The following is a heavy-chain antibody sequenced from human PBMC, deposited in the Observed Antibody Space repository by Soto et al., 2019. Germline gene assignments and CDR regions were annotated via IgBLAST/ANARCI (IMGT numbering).Heavy chain of an antibody. D-gene: IGHD3-10*01. CDR1: GYFIRTGYY. CDR2: FYHGGRS. CDR3: AGSYGSGSYVGYYYGMDV. V-gene: IGHV4-38-2*01. J-gene: IGHJ6*02. Sequence: SETLSLTCAVSGYFIRTGYYWGWIRQPPGKALEWIGAFYHGGRSYFNPSLISRVTMSVDSSKNQFSLKLSSVTAADTAVYYCAGSYGSGSYVGYYYGMDVWGQGTTVTVSS.